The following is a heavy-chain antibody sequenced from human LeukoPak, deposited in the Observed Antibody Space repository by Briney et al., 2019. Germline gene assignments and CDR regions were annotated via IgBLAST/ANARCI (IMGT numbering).Heavy chain of an antibody. V-gene: IGHV3-74*01. J-gene: IGHJ4*02. CDR3: ARGIFRYSSSWTVVY. D-gene: IGHD6-13*01. CDR2: INSDGSST. Sequence: QPGGSLRLSCAASGFTFSSYWMHWVRQAPGKGLVWVSRINSDGSSTSYADSVKGRFTISRGNAKNTLYLQMNSLRAEDTAVYYCARGIFRYSSSWTVVYWGQGTLVTVSS. CDR1: GFTFSSYW.